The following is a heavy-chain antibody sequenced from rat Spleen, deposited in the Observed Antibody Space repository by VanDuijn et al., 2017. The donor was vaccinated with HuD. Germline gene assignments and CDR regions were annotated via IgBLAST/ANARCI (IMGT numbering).Heavy chain of an antibody. D-gene: IGHD1-9*01. CDR2: ITNSGGST. CDR3: VRHGYTRYYFDY. CDR1: GFTFNDYY. V-gene: IGHV5-25*01. J-gene: IGHJ2*01. Sequence: EVQLVESGGGLVQPGRSMRLSCAASGFTFNDYYMAWVRQAPEKGLEWVASITNSGGSTYYPDSVKGRFTISRDNAKSTLYLQMDSLRSEDTASYYCVRHGYTRYYFDYWGQGVMVTVSS.